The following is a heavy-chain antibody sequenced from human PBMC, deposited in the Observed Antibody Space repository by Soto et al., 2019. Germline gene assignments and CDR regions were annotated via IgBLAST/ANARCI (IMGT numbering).Heavy chain of an antibody. J-gene: IGHJ4*02. CDR2: IKQDGSEK. D-gene: IGHD3-22*01. Sequence: QTGGSLRLSXAASGFTFSSYWMSWVRQAPGKGLEWVANIKQDGSEKYYVDSVKGRFTISRDNAKNSLYLQMNSLRAEDTAVYYCARDFNYYDSSGIDYWGQGTLVTVSS. CDR1: GFTFSSYW. CDR3: ARDFNYYDSSGIDY. V-gene: IGHV3-7*03.